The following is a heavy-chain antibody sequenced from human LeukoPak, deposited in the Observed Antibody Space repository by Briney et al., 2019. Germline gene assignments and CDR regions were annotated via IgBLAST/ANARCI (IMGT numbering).Heavy chain of an antibody. J-gene: IGHJ3*02. CDR3: ARDISSGYYPDAFDI. D-gene: IGHD3-22*01. V-gene: IGHV3-21*01. Sequence: GGSLRLSCAASGFTFSSYSMNWVRQAPGKGLEWVSSISSSSSYIYYADSVKGRFTISRDNAKNSLYLQMNSLRAEDTAVYYCARDISSGYYPDAFDIWGQGTMVTVSS. CDR1: GFTFSSYS. CDR2: ISSSSSYI.